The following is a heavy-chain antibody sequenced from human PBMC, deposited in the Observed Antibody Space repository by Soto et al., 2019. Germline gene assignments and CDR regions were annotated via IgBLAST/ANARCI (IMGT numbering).Heavy chain of an antibody. CDR3: AREGGESSDGLYYFDS. CDR2: IYYSGNT. V-gene: IGHV4-30-4*01. J-gene: IGHJ4*02. D-gene: IGHD3-16*01. CDR1: GGSTSSDNY. Sequence: QVQLQESGPGLVKPSQTLSLTCTVSGGSTSSDNYWSWIRQPPGKGLEWIGRIYYSGNTDYNPSLTSRLAISIDTSKNQFSLKLSSVTAADTAVYFCAREGGESSDGLYYFDSWGQGSLVTVSS.